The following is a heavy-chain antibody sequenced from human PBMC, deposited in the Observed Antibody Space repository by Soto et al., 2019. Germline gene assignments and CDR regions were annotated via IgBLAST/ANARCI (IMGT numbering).Heavy chain of an antibody. J-gene: IGHJ5*02. CDR3: ARANSSTWYKLEYKWFDP. CDR2: MYYSETT. CDR1: GRSVSNYY. D-gene: IGHD6-13*01. Sequence: PSETLSLTCNVSGRSVSNYYWSWIRQTPGKGLEWVGFMYYSETTKHNPSLKGRVNMSLDTSKNQVSLHLKSVTAADTAVYYCARANSSTWYKLEYKWFDPWGQGTLVTVS. V-gene: IGHV4-59*02.